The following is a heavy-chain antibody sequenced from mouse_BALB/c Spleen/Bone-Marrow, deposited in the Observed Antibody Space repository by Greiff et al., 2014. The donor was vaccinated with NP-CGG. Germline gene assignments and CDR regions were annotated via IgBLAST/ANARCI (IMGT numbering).Heavy chain of an antibody. CDR3: ARSTGYYVGTWFAY. CDR1: GYTLTDYY. Sequence: EVQLQQSGPELMKPGASVKMSCTASGYTLTDYYMKWVKQSHGKSLEWIGYIIPDNGDTFYNQKFKGKATLTVDKSSSTAYMQLNSLTSEDSAVYYCARSTGYYVGTWFAYWGQGTLVTVSA. CDR2: IIPDNGDT. V-gene: IGHV1S46*01. J-gene: IGHJ3*01. D-gene: IGHD2-3*01.